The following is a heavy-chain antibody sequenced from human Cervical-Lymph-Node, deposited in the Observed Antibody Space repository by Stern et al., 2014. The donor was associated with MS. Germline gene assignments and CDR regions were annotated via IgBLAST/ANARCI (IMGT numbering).Heavy chain of an antibody. CDR1: GGSMTGYY. Sequence: VQLVESGPGLVKPSETLSLTCTISGGSMTGYYWSWIRQPPGKGLEWIGYIYYSGSTNYNLSLQSRVTISVDTSKNQFSLKLNAATAADTAVYYCARVEYYDNSGYVFDYWGQGTLVTVSA. J-gene: IGHJ4*02. V-gene: IGHV4-59*01. CDR2: IYYSGST. CDR3: ARVEYYDNSGYVFDY. D-gene: IGHD3-22*01.